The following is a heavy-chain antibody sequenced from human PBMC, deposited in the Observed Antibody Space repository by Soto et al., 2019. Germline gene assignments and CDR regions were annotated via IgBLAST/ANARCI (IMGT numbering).Heavy chain of an antibody. D-gene: IGHD3-10*01. CDR3: AKEVRGNYYGSGSYYRALAYYYYMDV. J-gene: IGHJ6*03. CDR1: GFTFISYA. V-gene: IGHV3-23*01. CDR2: ISGSGGST. Sequence: GGSLRLSCAASGFTFISYAVSWVRQAPWKGLEWVSAISGSGGSTYYADSVKGRFTISRDNSKNTLYLQMNSLRAEDTAVYYCAKEVRGNYYGSGSYYRALAYYYYMDVWGKGTTVTVSS.